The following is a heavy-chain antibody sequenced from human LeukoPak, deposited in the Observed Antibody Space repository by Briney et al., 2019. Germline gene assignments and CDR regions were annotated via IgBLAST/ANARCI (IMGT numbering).Heavy chain of an antibody. J-gene: IGHJ6*02. CDR2: LSYDGSKT. Sequence: GGSLRLSCAASGFTFRSYAMHWVRQAPGKGLEWMALLSYDGSKTFHADSVKGGFTISRDNSKNTLYLQMNALRAEDTATYYCARDAKLGELSYYYYIMDVWGQGTTVTVSS. CDR1: GFTFRSYA. V-gene: IGHV3-30*04. CDR3: ARDAKLGELSYYYYIMDV. D-gene: IGHD3-10*02.